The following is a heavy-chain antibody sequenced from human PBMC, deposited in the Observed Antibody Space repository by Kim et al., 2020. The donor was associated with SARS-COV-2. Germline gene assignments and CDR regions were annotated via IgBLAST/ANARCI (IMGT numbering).Heavy chain of an antibody. J-gene: IGHJ4*02. CDR3: ASSGYDYYFDY. V-gene: IGHV4-59*08. CDR1: GGSISSYY. D-gene: IGHD5-12*01. Sequence: SETLSLTCTVSGGSISSYYWSWIRQPPGKGLEWIGYLYYSGSTNYNPSLKSRVTISVDTSKNQFSLKLSSVTAADTAVYYCASSGYDYYFDYWGQGTLVT. CDR2: LYYSGST.